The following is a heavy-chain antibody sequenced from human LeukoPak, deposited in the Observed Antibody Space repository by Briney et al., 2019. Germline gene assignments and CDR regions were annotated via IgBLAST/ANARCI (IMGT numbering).Heavy chain of an antibody. D-gene: IGHD3-3*01. CDR1: GYTFTNYG. V-gene: IGHV1-18*01. J-gene: IGHJ2*01. CDR3: ARDHFTIFVVAAGFDL. Sequence: ASVKVSCKASGYTFTNYGISWVRQAPGQGLEWMGWISAYSGNTDYAQKFQGRVTMTTDTSTGTAYMELRSLRLDDTAVYFCARDHFTIFVVAAGFDLWGRGTLVTVSS. CDR2: ISAYSGNT.